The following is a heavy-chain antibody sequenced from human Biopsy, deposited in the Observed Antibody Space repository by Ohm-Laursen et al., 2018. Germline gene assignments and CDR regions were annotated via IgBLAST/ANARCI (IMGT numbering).Heavy chain of an antibody. J-gene: IGHJ2*01. CDR1: GDSISTYY. D-gene: IGHD3-22*01. CDR2: IYYTGNT. CDR3: ARDRGYYSDRTVPGYFDL. V-gene: IGHV4-59*01. Sequence: TLSLTCTVSGDSISTYYWSWIRQPPGKGLQWIGYIYYTGNTDYNPSLQSRVTISVDTSKNHFSLRLRSMTPADTAMYYCARDRGYYSDRTVPGYFDLWGRGTLVAVSS.